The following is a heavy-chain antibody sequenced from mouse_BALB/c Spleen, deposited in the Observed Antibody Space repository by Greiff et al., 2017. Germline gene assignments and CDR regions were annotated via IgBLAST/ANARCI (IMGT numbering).Heavy chain of an antibody. Sequence: VKLQESGPGLVAPSQSLSITCTVSGFSLTSYGVHWVRQPPGKGLEWLGVIWAGGSTNYNSALMSRLSISKDNSKSQVFLKMNSLQTDDTAMYYCARDYRYDGGYFDVWGAGTTVTVSS. CDR2: IWAGGST. CDR1: GFSLTSYG. J-gene: IGHJ1*01. V-gene: IGHV2-9*02. CDR3: ARDYRYDGGYFDV. D-gene: IGHD2-14*01.